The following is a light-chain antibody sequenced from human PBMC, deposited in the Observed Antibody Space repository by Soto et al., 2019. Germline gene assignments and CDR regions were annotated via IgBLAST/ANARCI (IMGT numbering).Light chain of an antibody. CDR3: QQNDKLPPT. Sequence: DIQMTQSPSSLSASVGDRVTITCQASQAISNYLNWYQQKPGKAPMLLIYDASNLETGVPSRFSGSGSGTDFTFTISSLQPEDIATYYCQQNDKLPPTFGQGTKLEIK. CDR2: DAS. CDR1: QAISNY. V-gene: IGKV1-33*01. J-gene: IGKJ2*01.